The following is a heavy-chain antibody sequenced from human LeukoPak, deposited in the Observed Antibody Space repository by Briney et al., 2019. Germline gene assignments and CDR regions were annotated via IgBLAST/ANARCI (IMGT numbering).Heavy chain of an antibody. CDR2: IIPIFGTA. V-gene: IGHV1-69*05. CDR3: AREPAIAARRGGRSYYYYYMDV. Sequence: SVKVSCKASGGTFSSYAISWVRQAPGQGLEWMGGIIPIFGTANYAQKFQGRVTITTDESTSTAYMELSSLRSEDTAVYYCAREPAIAARRGGRSYYYYYMDVWGKGITVTVSS. J-gene: IGHJ6*03. CDR1: GGTFSSYA. D-gene: IGHD6-6*01.